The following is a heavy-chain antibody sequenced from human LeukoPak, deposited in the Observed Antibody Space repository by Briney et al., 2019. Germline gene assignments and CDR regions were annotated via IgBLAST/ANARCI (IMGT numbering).Heavy chain of an antibody. Sequence: SETLSLTCTVSGGSISSYYWSWIRQPPGKGLEWIGYIYYSGSTNYNPSLKSRVTISVDTSKNQFSLKLSSVTAADTAVYYCARAMEGLRFAWYFDYWGQGTLVTVSS. J-gene: IGHJ4*02. CDR2: IYYSGST. CDR3: ARAMEGLRFAWYFDY. CDR1: GGSISSYY. D-gene: IGHD5/OR15-5a*01. V-gene: IGHV4-59*01.